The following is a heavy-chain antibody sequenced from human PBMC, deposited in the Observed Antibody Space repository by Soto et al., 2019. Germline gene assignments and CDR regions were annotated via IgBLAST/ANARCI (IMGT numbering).Heavy chain of an antibody. CDR1: GGSISSGDYY. V-gene: IGHV4-30-4*01. Sequence: QVHLQESGPGLVKPSQTLSLTCTVSGGSISSGDYYWSWIRPPPGKGLEWLGYIYYSGRTYSRGSTYNNPSPKSRVTISVDTSKNQFSRKLNSVTAADTAVYYCARDYGDYNRCDPWGPGTLGTGSS. D-gene: IGHD4-17*01. J-gene: IGHJ5*02. CDR2: IYYSGRTYSRGST. CDR3: ARDYGDYNRCDP.